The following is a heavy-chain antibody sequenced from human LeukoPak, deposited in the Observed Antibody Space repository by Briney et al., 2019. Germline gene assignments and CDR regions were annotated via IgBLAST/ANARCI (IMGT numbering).Heavy chain of an antibody. J-gene: IGHJ4*02. D-gene: IGHD6-19*01. CDR2: ISYDGSNK. Sequence: PGGSLRLSCAASGFTFSSYGMHWVRQAPGKGLEWVAVISYDGSNKYYADSVKGRFTISRDNSKNTLYLQMNSLRAEDTAVYYCAKDPTVQAVAGTLPLSNWGQGTLVTVSS. V-gene: IGHV3-30*18. CDR3: AKDPTVQAVAGTLPLSN. CDR1: GFTFSSYG.